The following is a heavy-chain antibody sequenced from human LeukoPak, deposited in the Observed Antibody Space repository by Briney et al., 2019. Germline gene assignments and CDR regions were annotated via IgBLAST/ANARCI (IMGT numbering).Heavy chain of an antibody. CDR1: GGSISTFY. CDR3: ARGAPITMIIGTDAFDI. Sequence: SETLSLTCTVSGGSISTFYWSWIRQPPGKGLEWIGEINHSGSTNYNPSLKSRVTISVDTSKNQFSLKLSSVTAADTAVYYCARGAPITMIIGTDAFDIWGQGTMVTVSS. CDR2: INHSGST. V-gene: IGHV4-34*01. J-gene: IGHJ3*02. D-gene: IGHD3-22*01.